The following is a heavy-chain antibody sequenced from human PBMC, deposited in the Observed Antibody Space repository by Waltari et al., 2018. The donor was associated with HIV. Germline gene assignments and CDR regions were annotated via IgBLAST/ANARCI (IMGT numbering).Heavy chain of an antibody. CDR2: IWYDGSNK. V-gene: IGHV3-33*01. CDR1: GFTFSSYG. J-gene: IGHJ4*02. D-gene: IGHD4-17*01. CDR3: AREYGDSEYYFDY. Sequence: SLRLSCAASGFTFSSYGMHWVRQAPGKGLEWVAVIWYDGSNKYYADSVKGRFTISRDNSKNTLYLQMNSLRAEDTAVYYCAREYGDSEYYFDYWGQGTLVTVSS.